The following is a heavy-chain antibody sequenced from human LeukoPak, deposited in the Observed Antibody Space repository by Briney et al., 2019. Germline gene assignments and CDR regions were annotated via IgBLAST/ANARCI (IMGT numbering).Heavy chain of an antibody. Sequence: GGSLRLSCAASGFTFSSYSMNWVRQAPGKGREWVSSISSSSSYIYYAESVKGRFTISRDNAKNSLYLQMNSLRAEDKAVYYCARESYSSSSYYYYYYMDVWGKGTTVTVSS. J-gene: IGHJ6*03. CDR3: ARESYSSSSYYYYYYMDV. CDR2: ISSSSSYI. CDR1: GFTFSSYS. V-gene: IGHV3-21*01. D-gene: IGHD6-6*01.